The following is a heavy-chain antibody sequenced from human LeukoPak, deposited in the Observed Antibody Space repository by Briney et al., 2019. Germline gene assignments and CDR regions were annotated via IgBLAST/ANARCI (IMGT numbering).Heavy chain of an antibody. V-gene: IGHV3-7*01. CDR2: IKQDGSEI. CDR1: GFTFSRNW. Sequence: GGSLRLSCAASGFTFSRNWMSWVRQAPGKGLEWVGNIKQDGSEIYYVDSVKGRFTISRDNAKNSLYLQMNSLRAEDTAVYYCAKDNAYYYADYWGQGTLVTVSS. CDR3: AKDNAYYYADY. J-gene: IGHJ4*01. D-gene: IGHD3-10*01.